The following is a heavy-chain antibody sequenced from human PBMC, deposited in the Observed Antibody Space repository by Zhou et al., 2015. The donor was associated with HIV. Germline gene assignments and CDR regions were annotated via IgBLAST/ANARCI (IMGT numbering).Heavy chain of an antibody. CDR1: GGTFSSYA. V-gene: IGHV1-69*01. CDR2: IIPIFGTA. CDR3: AQRSIAARQRWGSEPNYYYYGMDV. Sequence: QVQLVQSGAEVKKPGSSVKVSCKASGGTFSSYAISWVRQAPGQGLEWMGGIIPIFGTANYAQKFQGRVTITADESTSTAYMELSSLRSEDTAVYYCAQRSIAARQRWGSEPNYYYYGMDVWGQGTTVTVSS. D-gene: IGHD6-6*01. J-gene: IGHJ6*02.